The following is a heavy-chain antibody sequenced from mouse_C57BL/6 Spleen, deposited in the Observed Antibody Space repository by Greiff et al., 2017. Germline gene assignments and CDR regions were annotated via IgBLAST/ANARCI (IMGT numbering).Heavy chain of an antibody. Sequence: EVKLMESGGGLVKPGGSLKLSCAASGFTFSDYGMHWVRQAPEKGLEWVAYISSGSSTIYYADTVKGRFTISRDNAKSTLFLQMTSLRSEDTAMYDCARGAPIYYGNGGLDYWGQGTTLTVSS. CDR3: ARGAPIYYGNGGLDY. CDR2: ISSGSSTI. J-gene: IGHJ2*01. V-gene: IGHV5-17*01. D-gene: IGHD2-1*01. CDR1: GFTFSDYG.